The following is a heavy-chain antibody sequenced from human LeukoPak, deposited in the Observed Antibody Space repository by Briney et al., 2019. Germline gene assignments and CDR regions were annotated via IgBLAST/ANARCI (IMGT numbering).Heavy chain of an antibody. Sequence: GGSLRLSCAASGFTFSDYYMSWIRQAPGKGLEWLSYVSNSGSTIFYADSVKGRFTISRDNAKNSLYLQMNSLGDEDTAVYYCARDPGYTGRFEYWGQGTLVTVSS. CDR2: VSNSGSTI. D-gene: IGHD5-18*01. CDR1: GFTFSDYY. J-gene: IGHJ4*02. CDR3: ARDPGYTGRFEY. V-gene: IGHV3-11*04.